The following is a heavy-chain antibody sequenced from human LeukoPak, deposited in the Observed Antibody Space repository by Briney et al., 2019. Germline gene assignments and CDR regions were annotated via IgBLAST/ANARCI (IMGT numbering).Heavy chain of an antibody. V-gene: IGHV4-34*01. CDR1: GGSFSGYY. CDR3: AWSGLEDSYYYGMDV. CDR2: INHSGST. D-gene: IGHD6-6*01. J-gene: IGHJ6*02. Sequence: PSETLSLTCAVYGGSFSGYYWSWIRQPPGKGLEWIGEINHSGSTNYNPSLKSRATISVDTSKNQFSLKLSSVTAADTAVYYCAWSGLEDSYYYGMDVWGQGTTVTVSS.